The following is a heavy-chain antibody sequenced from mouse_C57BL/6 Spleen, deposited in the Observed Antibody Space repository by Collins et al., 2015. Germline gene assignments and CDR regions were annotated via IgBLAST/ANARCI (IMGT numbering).Heavy chain of an antibody. CDR3: VTQAWFAY. CDR2: IYTDTGEP. Sequence: QLVQSGPELKKPGETVKISCKTSGYTFTQYPIHWVKQAPGKGFKWMGVIYTDTGEPTYAEEFKERFAFSLETSATTAYLQINNLKNEDTAAYFCVTQAWFAYWGQGTLVTVSA. CDR1: GYTFTQYP. J-gene: IGHJ3*01. V-gene: IGHV9-1*01.